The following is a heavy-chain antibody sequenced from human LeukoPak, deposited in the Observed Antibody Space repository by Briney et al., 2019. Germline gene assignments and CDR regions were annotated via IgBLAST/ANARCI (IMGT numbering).Heavy chain of an antibody. CDR3: AREAAAGHFDY. D-gene: IGHD6-13*01. Sequence: ASVKVSCKASGYTFTSYYMHWLRQAPGQGLEWMGIINPSGGSTSYAQKFQGRVTMTRDTSTSTVYMEVSSLRSEDTAVYYCAREAAAGHFDYWGQGTLVTVSS. V-gene: IGHV1-46*01. J-gene: IGHJ4*02. CDR1: GYTFTSYY. CDR2: INPSGGST.